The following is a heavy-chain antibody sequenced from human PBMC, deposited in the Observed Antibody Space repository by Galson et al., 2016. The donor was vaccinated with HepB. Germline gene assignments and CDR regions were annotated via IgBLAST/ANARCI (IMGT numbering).Heavy chain of an antibody. J-gene: IGHJ4*02. CDR2: ISDIGANT. V-gene: IGHV3-23*01. Sequence: SLRLSCAGSGFIFNSHAMRWVRQAPGKGLELVSAISDIGANTYHADFVKGRFTISRDNSKNTMYLQMNSLRVEDTAVYYCAARYGEFLMVFDYWGQGTLVTVSS. D-gene: IGHD3-10*01. CDR3: AARYGEFLMVFDY. CDR1: GFIFNSHA.